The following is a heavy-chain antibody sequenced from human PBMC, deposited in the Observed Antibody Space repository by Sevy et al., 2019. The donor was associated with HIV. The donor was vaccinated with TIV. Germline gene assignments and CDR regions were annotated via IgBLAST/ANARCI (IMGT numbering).Heavy chain of an antibody. D-gene: IGHD1-26*01. V-gene: IGHV3-23*01. J-gene: IGHJ6*02. Sequence: GGSLRLSCAASGFTFSSYAMSWVRQAPGKGLEWVSAISGSGGSTYYADSVKGRITNARDNYKNTLYTQMNSLRAEDTGVYYCAKDHPDSGSYYLYYCYYGMDVWGQGTTVTVSS. CDR2: ISGSGGST. CDR3: AKDHPDSGSYYLYYCYYGMDV. CDR1: GFTFSSYA.